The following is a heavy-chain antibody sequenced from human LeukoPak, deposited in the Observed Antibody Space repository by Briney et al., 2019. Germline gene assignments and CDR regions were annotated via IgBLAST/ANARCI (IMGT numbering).Heavy chain of an antibody. CDR2: INTNTGNP. D-gene: IGHD3-22*01. Sequence: ASVKVSCKASGYTFTSYAMNWVRQAPGQGLEWMGWINTNTGNPTYAQGFTGRFVFSLDTSVSTAYLQISSLKAEDTAVYYCARDRTAWYYYDSSGSPSDYWGQGTLVTVSS. J-gene: IGHJ4*02. CDR1: GYTFTSYA. CDR3: ARDRTAWYYYDSSGSPSDY. V-gene: IGHV7-4-1*02.